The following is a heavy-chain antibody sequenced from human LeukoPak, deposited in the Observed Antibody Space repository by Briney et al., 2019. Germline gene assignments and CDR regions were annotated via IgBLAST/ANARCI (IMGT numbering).Heavy chain of an antibody. J-gene: IGHJ4*02. CDR1: GGSFSDYY. D-gene: IGHD3-22*01. Sequence: SETLSLTCAVYGGSFSDYYWTWIRQPPGKGLEWIGEINHSGSTNYNASLKSRVTISVDTSKNQFSLKRSSVTAADTAVYYCARASGSYYYDSSGPTYYFDTWGQGTLVTVSS. CDR3: ARASGSYYYDSSGPTYYFDT. V-gene: IGHV4-34*01. CDR2: INHSGST.